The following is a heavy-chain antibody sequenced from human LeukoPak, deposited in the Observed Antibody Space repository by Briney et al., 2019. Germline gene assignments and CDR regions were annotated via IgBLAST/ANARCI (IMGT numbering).Heavy chain of an antibody. CDR3: ARHENARSSSGLEY. D-gene: IGHD6-25*01. CDR2: IYFSGKT. V-gene: IGHV4-39*01. J-gene: IGHJ4*02. Sequence: SETLSLTCTVSGGSISSIIYYWGWIRQPPGKGLEWIGSIYFSGKTYYNPSLKSRITVSVDTSQNQFSLKLSSVTAADTAVYYCARHENARSSSGLEYWGQGTLVTVSS. CDR1: GGSISSIIYY.